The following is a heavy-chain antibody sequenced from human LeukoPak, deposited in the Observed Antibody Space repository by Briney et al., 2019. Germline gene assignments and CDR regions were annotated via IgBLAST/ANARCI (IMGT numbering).Heavy chain of an antibody. D-gene: IGHD3-10*01. Sequence: ASVKVSCKASGYTFTSYGISWVRQAPGQGLEWMGWISAYNGNTNYAQKLQGRVTMTTDTSTSTAYMEPRSLRSDDTAVYYCAREVRGGSGHTLRFDPWGQGTLVTVSS. V-gene: IGHV1-18*01. CDR2: ISAYNGNT. CDR3: AREVRGGSGHTLRFDP. J-gene: IGHJ5*02. CDR1: GYTFTSYG.